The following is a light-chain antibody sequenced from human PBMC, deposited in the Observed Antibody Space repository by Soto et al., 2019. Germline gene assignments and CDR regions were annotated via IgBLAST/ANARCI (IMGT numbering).Light chain of an antibody. V-gene: IGKV1-17*01. Sequence: IQLTQSPSSLSASVGDRVTITCRASQGIRSALGWYQQKPGKAPDLLIYSASTLQSGVPSRFSGSGSETEFSLTIRALQPEDFATYYCQQLSRYPLTFGGGTKVDIK. CDR1: QGIRSA. CDR2: SAS. J-gene: IGKJ4*01. CDR3: QQLSRYPLT.